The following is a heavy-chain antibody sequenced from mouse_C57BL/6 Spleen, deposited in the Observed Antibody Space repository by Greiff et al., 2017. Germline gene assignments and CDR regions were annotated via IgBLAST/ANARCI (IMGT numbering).Heavy chain of an antibody. CDR3: ARGLRLQGLYAMDY. CDR2: INPSTGGT. CDR1: GYSFTGYY. V-gene: IGHV1-42*01. J-gene: IGHJ4*01. Sequence: VQLQQSGPELVKPGASVKISCKASGYSFTGYYMNWVKQSPEKSLEWIGEINPSTGGTTYNQKFKAKATLTVDKSSSTAYMQLKSLTSEDSAVYYCARGLRLQGLYAMDYWGQGTSVTVSS. D-gene: IGHD3-2*02.